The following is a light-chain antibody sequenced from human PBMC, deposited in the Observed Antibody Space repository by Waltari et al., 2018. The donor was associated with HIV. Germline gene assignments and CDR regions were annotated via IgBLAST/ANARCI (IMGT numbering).Light chain of an antibody. Sequence: QSALPQPPSVSGSPAQSVTISCTGTSRDVGGDSYVSWSQQHPNKAPKFIIYDVKKRPSGVPDRFSGSKSGNTASLTISGLQTEDEADYYCCSYAGSYTLVFGEGTKLTV. CDR2: DVK. CDR1: SRDVGGDSY. CDR3: CSYAGSYTLV. J-gene: IGLJ2*01. V-gene: IGLV2-11*01.